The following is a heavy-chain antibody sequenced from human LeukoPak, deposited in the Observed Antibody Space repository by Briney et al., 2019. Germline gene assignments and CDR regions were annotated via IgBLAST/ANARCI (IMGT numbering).Heavy chain of an antibody. Sequence: PSETLSLTCTVSGGSISSSSYYWGWLRQPPGKGLEWIGSIYYSGSTYYNPSLKSRVTISVDTSKNQFSLKLSSVTAADTAVYYCARCGEQFGYSYGHVIDYWGQGTLVTVSS. CDR2: IYYSGST. J-gene: IGHJ4*02. V-gene: IGHV4-39*07. CDR3: ARCGEQFGYSYGHVIDY. CDR1: GGSISSSSYY. D-gene: IGHD5-18*01.